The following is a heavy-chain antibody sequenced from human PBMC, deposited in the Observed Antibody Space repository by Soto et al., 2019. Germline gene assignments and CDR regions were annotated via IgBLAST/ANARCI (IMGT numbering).Heavy chain of an antibody. V-gene: IGHV3-23*01. Sequence: EVQLLESGGGLVQPGGSLRLSCAASGFTFSNYAMTWVRQSPGKGLEWVSIITSSGSSTHYADSVKGRFTISRDNSKNTLYLPMNTLRAEDTAVYYCAKGMATILGWFDSWGQGTPVTVSS. CDR3: AKGMATILGWFDS. J-gene: IGHJ5*01. D-gene: IGHD5-12*01. CDR2: ITSSGSST. CDR1: GFTFSNYA.